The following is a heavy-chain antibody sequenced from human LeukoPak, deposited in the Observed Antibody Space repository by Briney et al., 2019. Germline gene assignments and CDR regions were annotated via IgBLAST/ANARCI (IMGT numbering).Heavy chain of an antibody. D-gene: IGHD4-17*01. V-gene: IGHV4-4*02. J-gene: IGHJ4*02. CDR2: IDHRGNT. CDR1: GDSISSTDW. CDR3: ARGYGPGY. Sequence: SETLSLTCAVSGDSISSTDWWNWVRQPPGKGLEWIGEIDHRGNTNYNPSLKSRVTISVDRSKNQFSLKLTSVTAADTAVYYCARGYGPGYWGQGTLVTVSA.